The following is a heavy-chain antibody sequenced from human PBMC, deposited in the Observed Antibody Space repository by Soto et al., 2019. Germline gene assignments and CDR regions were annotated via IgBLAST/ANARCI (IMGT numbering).Heavy chain of an antibody. CDR1: GGSISSYY. D-gene: IGHD3-10*01. Sequence: WETLSLTGTVSGGSISSYYWSWIRQPPGKGLEWIGYIYYSGSTNYNPSLKSRVTISVDTSKNQFSLKLSSVTAADTAVYYCAGSGDYYGSGSYSYFDYWGQGTLVTVSS. J-gene: IGHJ4*02. V-gene: IGHV4-59*01. CDR2: IYYSGST. CDR3: AGSGDYYGSGSYSYFDY.